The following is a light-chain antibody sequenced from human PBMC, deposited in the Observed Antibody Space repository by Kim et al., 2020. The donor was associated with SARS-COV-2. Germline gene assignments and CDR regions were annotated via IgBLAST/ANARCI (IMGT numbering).Light chain of an antibody. V-gene: IGKV1-39*01. Sequence: DIQMTQSPSSLSASIGDRVSISCRSSQTISRSLNWYQQKPGKAPKLLIYSTSILESGVPSRFSGSGSGTDFTLTISGLQPEDFVTYYCQQTYSSPWTFGQGTKVDIK. CDR3: QQTYSSPWT. CDR1: QTISRS. CDR2: STS. J-gene: IGKJ1*01.